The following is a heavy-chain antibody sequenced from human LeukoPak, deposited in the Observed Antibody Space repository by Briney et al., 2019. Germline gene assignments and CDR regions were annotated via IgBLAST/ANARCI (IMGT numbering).Heavy chain of an antibody. J-gene: IGHJ4*02. Sequence: ASVKVSCKVSGYTLTELSMHWVRQAPGKGLEWMGGFDPEDGETIYAQKFQGRVTMTEDTSTDTAYMELSSLGSVDTAVYYCARVRGSYHPFDYWGQGTLVAVSS. CDR3: ARVRGSYHPFDY. CDR1: GYTLTELS. CDR2: FDPEDGET. V-gene: IGHV1-24*01. D-gene: IGHD1-26*01.